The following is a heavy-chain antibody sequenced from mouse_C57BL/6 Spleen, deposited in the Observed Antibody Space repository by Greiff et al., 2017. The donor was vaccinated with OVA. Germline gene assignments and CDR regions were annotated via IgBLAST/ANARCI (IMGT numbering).Heavy chain of an antibody. V-gene: IGHV8-12*01. D-gene: IGHD2-1*01. CDR3: ARGDGIYYAMDY. Sequence: QVTLKVSGPGILQSSQTLSLTCSFSGFSLSTSGMGVSWIRQPSGKGLEWLAHIYWGDDKRYNQSMKSRLTISKDTSRNQLFLNVARVDTAYTATYFCARGDGIYYAMDYWGQGTSVTVSS. CDR1: GFSLSTSGMG. CDR2: IYWGDDK. J-gene: IGHJ4*01.